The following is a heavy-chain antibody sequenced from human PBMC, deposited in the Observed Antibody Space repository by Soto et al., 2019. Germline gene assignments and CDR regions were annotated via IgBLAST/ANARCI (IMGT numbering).Heavy chain of an antibody. CDR2: IIPIFGTA. D-gene: IGHD2-2*01. V-gene: IGHV1-69*13. J-gene: IGHJ5*02. Sequence: SVKVSCKASGGTFSSYAISWVRQAPGQGLEWMGGIIPIFGTANYAQKFQGRVTITADEPTSTAYMELSSLRSEDTAVYYCARGLPTDIVVVPAATRRPNWFDPWGQGTLVTVSS. CDR1: GGTFSSYA. CDR3: ARGLPTDIVVVPAATRRPNWFDP.